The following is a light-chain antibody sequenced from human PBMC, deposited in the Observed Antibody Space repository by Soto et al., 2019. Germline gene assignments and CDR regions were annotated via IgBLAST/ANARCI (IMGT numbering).Light chain of an antibody. V-gene: IGKV3-11*01. CDR3: QQRSNWLSWT. Sequence: EIVLTQSACTLSLSAGERATLSWRASQSVSSYLAWYQQKPAQAPRLLVYDASNRATGIPARFSGSGSGTDFTLTISSLEPEDFAVYYCQQRSNWLSWTFGQGTKVDIK. J-gene: IGKJ1*01. CDR1: QSVSSY. CDR2: DAS.